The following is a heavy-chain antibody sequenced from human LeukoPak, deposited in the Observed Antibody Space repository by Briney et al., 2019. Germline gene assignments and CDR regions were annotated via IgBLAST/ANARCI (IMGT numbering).Heavy chain of an antibody. Sequence: PGGSLRLSCAASGFTFSSYAMHWVRQAPGKGLEWVAVISYDGSNKYYADSVKGRFTISRDNSKNTLYLQMNSLRAEDTAVYYCARDRVVGALDYWAREPWSPSPQ. CDR3: ARDRVVGALDY. V-gene: IGHV3-30-3*01. J-gene: IGHJ4*02. CDR1: GFTFSSYA. CDR2: ISYDGSNK. D-gene: IGHD1-26*01.